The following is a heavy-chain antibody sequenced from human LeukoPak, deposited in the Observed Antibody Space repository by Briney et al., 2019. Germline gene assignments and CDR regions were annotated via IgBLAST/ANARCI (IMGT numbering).Heavy chain of an antibody. CDR3: ARDGEDTSCFDS. V-gene: IGHV3-11*01. CDR2: INQSGSTI. CDR1: GFTFSDYY. J-gene: IGHJ4*02. Sequence: PGGSLTLTCVTSGFTFSDYYMSWIRQPPGKGLEWVCYINQSGSTIYYAGSVKGRFTISRDNLKNSLSVYMRSLRPEETAFYFCARDGEDTSCFDSWGQGALVTVSS.